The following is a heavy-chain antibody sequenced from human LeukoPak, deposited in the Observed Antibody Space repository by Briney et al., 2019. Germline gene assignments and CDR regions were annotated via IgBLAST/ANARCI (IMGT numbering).Heavy chain of an antibody. CDR2: IIPIFGTA. Sequence: SVKVSCKASGGTFSSYAISWVRQAPGQGLEWMGGIIPIFGTANYAQKFQGRVTITADKSTSTAYTELSSLRSEDTAVYYCARGYCSSTSCYLDYWGQGTLVTVSS. J-gene: IGHJ4*02. V-gene: IGHV1-69*06. D-gene: IGHD2-2*01. CDR1: GGTFSSYA. CDR3: ARGYCSSTSCYLDY.